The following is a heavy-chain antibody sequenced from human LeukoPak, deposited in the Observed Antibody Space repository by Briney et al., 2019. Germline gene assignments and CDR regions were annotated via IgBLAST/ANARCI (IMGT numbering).Heavy chain of an antibody. CDR2: MYTSGTT. J-gene: IGHJ4*02. CDR1: GGSISTYY. Sequence: SETLSLTCTVSGGSISTYYWSWIRQPAGKGLEWIGRMYTSGTTKYNPSLKSRVTMSVDTSNNQFSLKVSSVTAADTAVYYCASRAYYDSSGLDYWGQGILVTVSS. D-gene: IGHD3-22*01. V-gene: IGHV4-4*07. CDR3: ASRAYYDSSGLDY.